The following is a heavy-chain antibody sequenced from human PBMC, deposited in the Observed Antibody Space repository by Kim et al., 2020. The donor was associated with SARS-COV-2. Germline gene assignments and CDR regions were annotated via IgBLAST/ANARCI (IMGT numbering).Heavy chain of an antibody. D-gene: IGHD3-22*01. J-gene: IGHJ4*02. V-gene: IGHV4-34*01. CDR1: GGSFSGYY. CDR2: INHSGST. CDR3: ARGLRATYYYDSSGPPGY. Sequence: SETLSLTCAVYGGSFSGYYWSWIRQPPGKGLEWIGEINHSGSTNYNPSLKSRVTISVDTSKNQFSLKLSSVTAADTAVYYCARGLRATYYYDSSGPPGYWGQGTLVTVSS.